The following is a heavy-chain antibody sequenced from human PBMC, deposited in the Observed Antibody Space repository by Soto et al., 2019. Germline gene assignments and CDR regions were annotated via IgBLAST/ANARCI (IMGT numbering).Heavy chain of an antibody. CDR3: AGLEKGGSSPRDYYYYYGMDV. V-gene: IGHV4-39*01. Sequence: PSETLSLTCTVSGGSISSSSYYWGWIRQPPGKGLEWIGSIYYSGSTYYNPSLKSRVTISVDTSKNQFSLKLSSVTAADTAVYYCAGLEKGGSSPRDYYYYYGMDVWGQGTTVTVSS. CDR2: IYYSGST. J-gene: IGHJ6*02. CDR1: GGSISSSSYY. D-gene: IGHD6-6*01.